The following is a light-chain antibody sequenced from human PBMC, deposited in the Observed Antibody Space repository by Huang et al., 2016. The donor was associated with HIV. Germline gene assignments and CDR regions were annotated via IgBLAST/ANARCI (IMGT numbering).Light chain of an antibody. CDR3: HQSRSFPYT. CDR2: YAS. CDR1: QSIGNS. J-gene: IGKJ2*01. V-gene: IGKV6-21*02. Sequence: DIVLTQSPDFQSVTPTEKVTITCRASQSIGNSLHWYQQKPGQSPSLLIKYASQSISGVPSRFSGSGFGTDFTLTINSLESEDAATYYCHQSRSFPYTCGQGTRLEIK.